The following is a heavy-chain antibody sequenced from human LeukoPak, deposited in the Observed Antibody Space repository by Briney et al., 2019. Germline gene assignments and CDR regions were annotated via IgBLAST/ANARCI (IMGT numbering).Heavy chain of an antibody. V-gene: IGHV4-4*02. Sequence: PSETLSLTCAVSGGSISSSNWWSWVRQPPGKGLEWIGEIYHSGSTNYNPSLKSRVTISVGKSKNQFSLKLSSVTAADTAVYYCAGGACSRTSCNWFDPWGQGTLVTVSS. D-gene: IGHD2-2*01. J-gene: IGHJ5*02. CDR1: GGSISSSNW. CDR3: AGGACSRTSCNWFDP. CDR2: IYHSGST.